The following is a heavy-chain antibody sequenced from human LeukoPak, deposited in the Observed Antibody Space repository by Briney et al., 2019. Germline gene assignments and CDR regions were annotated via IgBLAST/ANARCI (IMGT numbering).Heavy chain of an antibody. CDR2: IYHSGRT. D-gene: IGHD6-19*01. CDR1: GYSISSGYY. CDR3: ARLAVAGPKVDY. V-gene: IGHV4-38-2*01. Sequence: PSETLSLTCAVSGYSISSGYYWGWIRQPPGKGLEWIGSIYHSGRTYYNPSLKSRVTISVDTSKNQFSLKLSSVTAADTAVYYCARLAVAGPKVDYWGQGTLVTVSS. J-gene: IGHJ4*02.